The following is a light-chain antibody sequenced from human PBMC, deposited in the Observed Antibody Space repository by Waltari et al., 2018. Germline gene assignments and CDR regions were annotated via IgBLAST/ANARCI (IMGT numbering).Light chain of an antibody. V-gene: IGKV3-20*01. J-gene: IGKJ1*01. CDR2: GAS. Sequence: VVAQFPGPSVFFPGGETTLYCRASQSVGRYLAWYQQKPGRAPRLLIYGASSRATGIPDRFSGVGSGTDFSLTISRLEAEDFAVYYCQKYDRLPATFGQGTKVEIK. CDR1: QSVGRY. CDR3: QKYDRLPAT.